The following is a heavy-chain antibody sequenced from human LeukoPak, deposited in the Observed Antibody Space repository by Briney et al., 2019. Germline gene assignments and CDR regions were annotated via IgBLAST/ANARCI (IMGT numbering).Heavy chain of an antibody. CDR2: INPNSGGT. D-gene: IGHD4-23*01. J-gene: IGHJ4*02. CDR1: GYAFTGYY. V-gene: IGHV1-2*02. CDR3: ARVVLRSVVTTFGY. Sequence: ASVTVSCKASGYAFTGYYMHWVRQAPGQGLEWMGWINPNSGGTNYAQKFQGRVTMTRDTSISTAYMELSRLRSDDTAVYYCARVVLRSVVTTFGYWGQGTLVTVPS.